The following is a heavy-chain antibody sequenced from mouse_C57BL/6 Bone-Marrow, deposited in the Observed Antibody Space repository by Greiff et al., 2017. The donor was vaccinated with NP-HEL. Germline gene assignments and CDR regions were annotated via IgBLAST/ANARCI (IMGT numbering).Heavy chain of an antibody. V-gene: IGHV1-82*01. J-gene: IGHJ4*01. Sequence: QVQLKQSGPELVKPGASVKISCKASGYAFSSSWMNWVKQRPGKGLEWIGRIYPGDGDTNYNGKFKGKATLTADKSSSTAYMQLSSLTSEDSAVYSCAPLTTVVAPYAMDYWGQGTSVTVSS. D-gene: IGHD1-1*01. CDR1: GYAFSSSW. CDR3: APLTTVVAPYAMDY. CDR2: IYPGDGDT.